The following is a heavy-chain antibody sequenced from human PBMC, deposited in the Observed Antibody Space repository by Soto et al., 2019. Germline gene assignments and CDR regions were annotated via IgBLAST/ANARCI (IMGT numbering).Heavy chain of an antibody. CDR2: LKQDGSEH. J-gene: IGHJ5*02. D-gene: IGHD3-10*01. CDR3: AIDIMTMVRGSKEGWFDP. Sequence: EVQLVESGGGLVQPGGSLRLSCAASGFTFSSYWMSWVRQAPGQGLEWVANLKQDGSEHYSVDSVKGRCTISRDNAKNARDRQMNSLRAEDTAVYYCAIDIMTMVRGSKEGWFDPGGKGTLGTGAS. V-gene: IGHV3-7*01. CDR1: GFTFSSYW.